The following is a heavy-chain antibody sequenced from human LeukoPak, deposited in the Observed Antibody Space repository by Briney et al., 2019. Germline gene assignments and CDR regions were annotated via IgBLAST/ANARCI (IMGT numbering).Heavy chain of an antibody. D-gene: IGHD6-6*01. V-gene: IGHV3-30-3*01. J-gene: IGHJ6*03. CDR3: AREGSYSSSSDYYYYMDV. Sequence: PGGSLRLSCAASGFTFSSYAMHWVRQAPGKGLEWVAVISYDGSNKYYADSVKGRFTISRDNSKNTLYLQMNSLRAEDTAVYYCAREGSYSSSSDYYYYMDVWGKGTTVTVSS. CDR2: ISYDGSNK. CDR1: GFTFSSYA.